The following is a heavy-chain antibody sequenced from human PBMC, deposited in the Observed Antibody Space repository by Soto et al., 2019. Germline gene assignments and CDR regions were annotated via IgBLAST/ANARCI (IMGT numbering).Heavy chain of an antibody. D-gene: IGHD3-22*01. CDR3: ARVAGHEGYMIGAFDI. CDR2: IYYSGST. CDR1: GGSISSYY. V-gene: IGHV4-59*01. Sequence: SETLSLTCTVSGGSISSYYWSWIRQPPGKGLEWIGYIYYSGSTNYNPSLKSRVTISVDTSKNQFSLKLSSVTAADTAVYYCARVAGHEGYMIGAFDIWGQGTMVTVSS. J-gene: IGHJ3*02.